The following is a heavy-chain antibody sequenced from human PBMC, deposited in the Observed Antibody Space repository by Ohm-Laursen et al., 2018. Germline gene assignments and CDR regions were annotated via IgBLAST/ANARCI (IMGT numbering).Heavy chain of an antibody. J-gene: IGHJ6*02. V-gene: IGHV3-33*01. CDR3: ATTLVDCSDGRCYEVGDGMDV. D-gene: IGHD2-15*01. CDR1: GFTFGSYG. CDR2: IYYDGSNK. Sequence: SLRLSCTASGFTFGSYGMHWVRQAPGKGLEWVAVIYYDGSNKYYADSVKGRFTISRDNSKNTLYLQMNILRADDTAVYYCATTLVDCSDGRCYEVGDGMDVWGQGTTVAVSS.